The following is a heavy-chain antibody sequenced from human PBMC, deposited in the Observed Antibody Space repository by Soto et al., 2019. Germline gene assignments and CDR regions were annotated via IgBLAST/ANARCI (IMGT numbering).Heavy chain of an antibody. CDR1: GFTFSSYD. D-gene: IGHD1-26*01. CDR3: ARGKLGNWFDP. CDR2: IGTAGDT. V-gene: IGHV3-13*01. Sequence: VGSLRLSCAASGFTFSSYDMHWVRQATGKGLEWVSAIGTAGDTYYPGSVKGRFTISRENAKNSLYLQMNSLRAGDTAVYYCARGKLGNWFDPWGQGTLVTVSS. J-gene: IGHJ5*02.